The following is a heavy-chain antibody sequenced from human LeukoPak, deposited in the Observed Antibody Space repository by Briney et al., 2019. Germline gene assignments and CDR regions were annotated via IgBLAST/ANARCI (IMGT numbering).Heavy chain of an antibody. V-gene: IGHV3-23*01. CDR1: GFTFSSYA. D-gene: IGHD6-13*01. Sequence: PGGSLRLSCTASGFTFSSYAMNLVRQAPGKGLEWVSGVTPSGDNTYYGDSGKGRFTISRDNSKNTLYLQMNSLRAEDTAVYYCAKYSSSWYALLDYWGQGTLVTVSS. CDR2: VTPSGDNT. J-gene: IGHJ4*02. CDR3: AKYSSSWYALLDY.